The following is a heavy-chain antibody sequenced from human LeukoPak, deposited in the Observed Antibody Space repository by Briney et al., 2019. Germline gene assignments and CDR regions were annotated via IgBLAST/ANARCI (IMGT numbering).Heavy chain of an antibody. J-gene: IGHJ4*02. V-gene: IGHV3-23*01. CDR3: AKVLTGSQDY. CDR2: IGGGGENT. Sequence: GGSLRLSCAASGFTFSSYAMSWVRQAPGKGLEWLSTIGGGGENTYYADSVRGRFTISRDNYKNTVYLQMKSLRAEDTAVYFCAKVLTGSQDYWGQGTLVTVSS. CDR1: GFTFSSYA. D-gene: IGHD7-27*01.